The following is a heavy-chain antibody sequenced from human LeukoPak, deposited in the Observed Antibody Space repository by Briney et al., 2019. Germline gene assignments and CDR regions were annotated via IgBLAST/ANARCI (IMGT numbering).Heavy chain of an antibody. V-gene: IGHV3-15*01. CDR3: TRHGGYYDILTGYYYDAFDI. J-gene: IGHJ3*02. CDR2: IKSKTDGGTT. CDR1: GFTFSNAW. Sequence: PGGSLRLSCAASGFTFSNAWMSWVRQAPGKGLEWVGRIKSKTDGGTTDYAAPVKGRFTISRDDSKNTLYLQMNSLKTEDTAVYYCTRHGGYYDILTGYYYDAFDIWGQGTMVTVSS. D-gene: IGHD3-9*01.